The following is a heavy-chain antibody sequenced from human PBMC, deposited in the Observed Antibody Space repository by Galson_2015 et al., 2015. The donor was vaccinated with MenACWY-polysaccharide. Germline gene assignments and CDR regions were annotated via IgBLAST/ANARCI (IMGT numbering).Heavy chain of an antibody. J-gene: IGHJ6*02. V-gene: IGHV3-23*01. CDR3: AKASYGDYVYYYYGMDV. CDR2: ISGSGDST. CDR1: GFTFSSYA. Sequence: SLRLSCAASGFTFSSYAMSWVRQAPGKGLEWVSGISGSGDSTYYADSVKGRFTISRDSSKNTLYLQMNSLRAEDTAVYYCAKASYGDYVYYYYGMDVWGQGTTVTVSS. D-gene: IGHD4-17*01.